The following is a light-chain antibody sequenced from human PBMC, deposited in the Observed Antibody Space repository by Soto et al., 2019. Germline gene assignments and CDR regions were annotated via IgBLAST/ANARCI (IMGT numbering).Light chain of an antibody. CDR1: QSVTNNY. CDR3: QQYGTSIT. V-gene: IGKV3-20*01. Sequence: EIVLTQSPGTLSLSPGERATLSCRASQSVTNNYLAWYQHKPGQAPRCLIYGAAIRSTGIPYRFSGSGSETDFTLTSSRLEPEDFAVYYCQQYGTSITFGQGTKLEIK. CDR2: GAA. J-gene: IGKJ2*01.